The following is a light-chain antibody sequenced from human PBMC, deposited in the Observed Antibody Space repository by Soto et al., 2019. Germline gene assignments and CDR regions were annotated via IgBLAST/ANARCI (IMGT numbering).Light chain of an antibody. CDR3: QQCGT. Sequence: IVLTQCPGTPSLSPAEIATLSCRASQSVNKHLAWYQHRPGQAPRLLIYDTSYRAAGIPARFSGSGSGTDFTLTISSLEPEDLTVYYCQQCGTFGPGTKVDIK. CDR2: DTS. CDR1: QSVNKH. J-gene: IGKJ3*01. V-gene: IGKV3-11*01.